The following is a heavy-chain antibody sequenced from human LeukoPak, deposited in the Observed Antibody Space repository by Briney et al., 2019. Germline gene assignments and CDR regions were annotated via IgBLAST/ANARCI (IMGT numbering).Heavy chain of an antibody. Sequence: GGSLRLSCAASGFTFSSYAISWVRQAPGKGLEWVSAISGSGGSTYYADSVKGRFTISRDNSKNTLYLQMNSLRAEDTAVYYCAKDVGSSWYYYYGMDVWGQGTTVTVSS. CDR1: GFTFSSYA. CDR2: ISGSGGST. D-gene: IGHD6-13*01. CDR3: AKDVGSSWYYYYGMDV. V-gene: IGHV3-23*01. J-gene: IGHJ6*02.